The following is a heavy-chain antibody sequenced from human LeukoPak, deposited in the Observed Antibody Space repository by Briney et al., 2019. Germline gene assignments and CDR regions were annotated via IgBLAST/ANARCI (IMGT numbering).Heavy chain of an antibody. CDR1: GGSISSGGYY. V-gene: IGHV4-30-2*01. Sequence: SETLSLTRTDSGGSISSGGYYTSWIRQPPRNGLEWNGYIYHSGSNYYNPSLKSRVTISVDRYKNQFSLKLSSVTAADTAVYYCAREGRLTGYFGGLGFNYWGQGILVTVSS. J-gene: IGHJ4*02. D-gene: IGHD6-19*01. CDR2: IYHSGSN. CDR3: AREGRLTGYFGGLGFNY.